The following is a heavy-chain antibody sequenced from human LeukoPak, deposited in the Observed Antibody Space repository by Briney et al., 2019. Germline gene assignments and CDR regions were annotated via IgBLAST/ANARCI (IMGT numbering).Heavy chain of an antibody. D-gene: IGHD3-10*01. CDR1: GGTFSSYA. CDR2: INAGNGNT. V-gene: IGHV1-3*01. CDR3: ARVRGDY. J-gene: IGHJ4*02. Sequence: GASVNVSCKASGGTFSSYAISWVRQAPGQRLEWMGWINAGNGNTKYSQKFQGRVTITRDTSASTAYMELSSLRSEDTAVYYCARVRGDYWGQGTLVTVSS.